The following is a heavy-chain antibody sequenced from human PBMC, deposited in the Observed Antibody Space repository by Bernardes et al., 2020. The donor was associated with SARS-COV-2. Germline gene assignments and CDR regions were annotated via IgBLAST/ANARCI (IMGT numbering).Heavy chain of an antibody. CDR3: ARDRQGGGVYLVGQDDN. CDR2: TKKDGSEA. V-gene: IGHV3-7*01. Sequence: GGSLRLSCAASGFTFSKSWMSWVRQAPGKGLEWVGSTKKDGSEAFYADSVKGRFTISRDNRRALLYLQMYSLRADDTAIYYCARDRQGGGVYLVGQDDNWGQGTLVSVSS. CDR1: GFTFSKSW. D-gene: IGHD2-15*01. J-gene: IGHJ4*02.